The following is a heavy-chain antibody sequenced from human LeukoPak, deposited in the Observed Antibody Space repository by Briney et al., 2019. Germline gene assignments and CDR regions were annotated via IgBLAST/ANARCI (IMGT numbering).Heavy chain of an antibody. CDR3: ARPYDILTGYYEGFDY. J-gene: IGHJ4*02. V-gene: IGHV3-30-3*01. CDR2: ISYDGSNK. D-gene: IGHD3-9*01. Sequence: PGGSLRLSCAASGFTFSSYAMHWVRQAPGKGLEGVAVISYDGSNKYYADSVKGRFTISRDNSKNTLYLQMNSLRAEDTAVYYCARPYDILTGYYEGFDYWGQGTLVTVSS. CDR1: GFTFSSYA.